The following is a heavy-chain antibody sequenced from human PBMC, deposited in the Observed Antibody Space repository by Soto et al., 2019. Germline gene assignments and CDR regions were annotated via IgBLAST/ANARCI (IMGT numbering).Heavy chain of an antibody. J-gene: IGHJ6*02. Sequence: GGSLRLSCAASGFTFSNYEMNWVRQAPGKGLEWVSYISSCGSTIYYADSVKGRFTISRDNAKNSLYLQMNSLRAEDTAVYYCARDRGGFCSGGSCSYYGMDVWGQGTTVTVSS. CDR2: ISSCGSTI. CDR1: GFTFSNYE. D-gene: IGHD2-15*01. CDR3: ARDRGGFCSGGSCSYYGMDV. V-gene: IGHV3-48*03.